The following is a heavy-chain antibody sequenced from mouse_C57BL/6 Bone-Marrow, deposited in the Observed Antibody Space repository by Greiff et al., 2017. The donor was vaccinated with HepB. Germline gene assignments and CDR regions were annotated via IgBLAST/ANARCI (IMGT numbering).Heavy chain of an antibody. CDR1: GYTFTSYW. CDR2: IDPSDSYT. J-gene: IGHJ2*01. CDR3: ASGITTDFDY. D-gene: IGHD2-4*01. V-gene: IGHV1-50*01. Sequence: QVQLQQPGAELVEPGASVKLSCKASGYTFTSYWMQWVKQRPGQGLEWIGEIDPSDSYTNYNQKFKGKATLTVDTSSSTAYMQLSSLTSEDSAVYYCASGITTDFDYWGQGTTLTVSS.